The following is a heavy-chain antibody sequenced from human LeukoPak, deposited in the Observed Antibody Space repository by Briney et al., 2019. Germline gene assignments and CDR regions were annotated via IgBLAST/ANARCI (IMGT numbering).Heavy chain of an antibody. CDR2: ISYDGSNK. D-gene: IGHD1-26*01. J-gene: IGHJ4*02. CDR1: GFTFSSYA. Sequence: GGSLRLSCAASGFTFSSYAMHWVRQAPGKGLEWVAVISYDGSNKYYADPVKGRFTISRDNSKNTLYLQMNSLRAEDTAVYYCASIVSYWGQGTLVTVSS. V-gene: IGHV3-30*04. CDR3: ASIVSY.